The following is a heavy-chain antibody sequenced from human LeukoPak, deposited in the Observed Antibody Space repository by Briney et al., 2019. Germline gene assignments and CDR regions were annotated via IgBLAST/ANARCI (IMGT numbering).Heavy chain of an antibody. J-gene: IGHJ5*02. CDR2: INPNSGGT. D-gene: IGHD2-2*02. CDR3: AREEIVVVPAAIQDWFAP. V-gene: IGHV1-2*02. Sequence: ASVKVSCKASGYTFTGYYMHWVRQAPGQGLEWMGWINPNSGGTNYAQKFQGRVTMTRDMSISTAYMELSRLRSDDTAVYYCAREEIVVVPAAIQDWFAPWGQGTLVTVSS. CDR1: GYTFTGYY.